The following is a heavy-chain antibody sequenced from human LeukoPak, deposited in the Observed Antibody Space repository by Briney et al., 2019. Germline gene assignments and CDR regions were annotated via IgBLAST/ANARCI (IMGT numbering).Heavy chain of an antibody. Sequence: SVKVSCKASGGTFSSYAISWVRQAPGQGLEWMGGIIPIFGTANYAQKFQGRVTITADEYTSTAYMELSSLRSEDTAVYYCARAPNLNYYDSSGPYYFDYWGQGTLVTVSS. J-gene: IGHJ4*02. CDR1: GGTFSSYA. V-gene: IGHV1-69*13. CDR2: IIPIFGTA. CDR3: ARAPNLNYYDSSGPYYFDY. D-gene: IGHD3-22*01.